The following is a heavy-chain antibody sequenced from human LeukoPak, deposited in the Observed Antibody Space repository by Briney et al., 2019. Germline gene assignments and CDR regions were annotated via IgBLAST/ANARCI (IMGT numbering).Heavy chain of an antibody. CDR1: GGSISSSSYY. CDR2: IYYSGST. CDR3: ARQLGYCSSTSCYADKVDY. Sequence: PSETLSLTCTVSGGSISSSSYYWGRIRQPPGKGLEWIGSIYYSGSTYYNPSLKSRVTISADTSKNQFSLKLSSVTAADTAVYYCARQLGYCSSTSCYADKVDYWGQGTLVTVSS. V-gene: IGHV4-39*01. J-gene: IGHJ4*02. D-gene: IGHD2-2*01.